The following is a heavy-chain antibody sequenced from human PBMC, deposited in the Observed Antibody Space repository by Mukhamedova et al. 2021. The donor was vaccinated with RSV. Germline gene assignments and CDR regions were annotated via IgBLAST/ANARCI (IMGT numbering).Heavy chain of an antibody. D-gene: IGHD2-15*01. V-gene: IGHV5-51*01. CDR3: ARLGEYCSGGSCFDY. J-gene: IGHJ4*02. Sequence: EWMGIIYPGDSDTRYSPSFQGQVTISADKSISTAYLQWSSLKASDTAMYYCARLGEYCSGGSCFDYWGQGTLVTV. CDR2: IYPGDSDT.